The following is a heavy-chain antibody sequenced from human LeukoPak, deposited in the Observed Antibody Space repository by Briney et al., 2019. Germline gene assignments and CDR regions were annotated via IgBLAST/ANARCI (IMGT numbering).Heavy chain of an antibody. J-gene: IGHJ4*02. CDR3: ARQFYLRRNWNYAFDS. Sequence: GGSLRLSRAASGFTFSNYGMHWVRQAPGKGLEWVTVIWSDGITKYYADSVKGRFTISRGNSRNVLYLQMNSLRAEDTAVCYCARQFYLRRNWNYAFDSWGQGTLVTVSS. CDR2: IWSDGITK. V-gene: IGHV3-33*01. CDR1: GFTFSNYG. D-gene: IGHD1-7*01.